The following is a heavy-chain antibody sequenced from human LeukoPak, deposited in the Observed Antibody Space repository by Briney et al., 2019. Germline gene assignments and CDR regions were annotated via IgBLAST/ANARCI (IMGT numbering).Heavy chain of an antibody. CDR1: GGSFSGYY. V-gene: IGHV4-34*01. CDR2: INHSGST. Sequence: SETLSLTCAVYGGSFSGYYWSWIRQPPGKGLEWLGEINHSGSTNYNPSLKSRVTISVDTSKNQFSLKLSSVTAADTAVYYCARAILAPNYYDSSGYYRGYGWFDPWGQGTLVTVSS. D-gene: IGHD3-22*01. CDR3: ARAILAPNYYDSSGYYRGYGWFDP. J-gene: IGHJ5*02.